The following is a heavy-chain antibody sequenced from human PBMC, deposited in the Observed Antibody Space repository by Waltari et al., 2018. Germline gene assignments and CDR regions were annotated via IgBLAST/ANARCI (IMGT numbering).Heavy chain of an antibody. Sequence: EVQLVESGGGLVQPGGSLRLSCAASGFIFSGYWMSWVRQAPGKGLEWVANIKHDGSAKYYVESVKGRFTISRNNAENSLYLQMNSLRADDTAVYYCATSEAAAGNDWGQGTLVSVSS. D-gene: IGHD6-13*01. CDR2: IKHDGSAK. CDR3: ATSEAAAGND. J-gene: IGHJ4*02. V-gene: IGHV3-7*01. CDR1: GFIFSGYW.